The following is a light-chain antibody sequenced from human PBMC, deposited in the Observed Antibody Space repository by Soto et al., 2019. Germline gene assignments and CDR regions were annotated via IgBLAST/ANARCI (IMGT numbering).Light chain of an antibody. V-gene: IGKV1-39*01. Sequence: DSQMTHSPSSLSASVGDRVTITCRARQSISSCLNWYQQKPRKAPKLLIYAGSSLQSGVPSRFSGSGSVTDFTLTINSLQPEDFATYCCQQSYSTSWTFGQGTKVEIK. CDR1: QSISSC. CDR3: QQSYSTSWT. CDR2: AGS. J-gene: IGKJ1*01.